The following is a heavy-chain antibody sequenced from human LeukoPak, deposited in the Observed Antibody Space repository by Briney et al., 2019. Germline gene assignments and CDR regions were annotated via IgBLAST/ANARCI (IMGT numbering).Heavy chain of an antibody. V-gene: IGHV4-31*03. J-gene: IGHJ4*02. CDR2: IYYSGST. Sequence: SETLSLTCTVSGGSISSGGYYWSWIRQHSGKGLEWIGYIYYSGSTYYNPSLKSRVTISVDTSKNQFSLKLSSVTAADTAVYYCASGARSGYSPFDYWGQGTLVTVSS. CDR1: GGSISSGGYY. CDR3: ASGARSGYSPFDY. D-gene: IGHD3-22*01.